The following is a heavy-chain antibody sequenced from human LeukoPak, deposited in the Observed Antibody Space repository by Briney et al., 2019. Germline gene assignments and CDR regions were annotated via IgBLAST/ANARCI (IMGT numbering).Heavy chain of an antibody. CDR3: ARSAVGTSCCTAVDY. V-gene: IGHV3-23*01. CDR1: GFTFSTYA. J-gene: IGHJ4*02. D-gene: IGHD1-26*01. Sequence: GGSLRLSCAASGFTFSTYAMTWVRQAPGKGLEWVSGISTSGDGTYYADSMKGRFTISRDNSKNTLYLQMNSLRVEDTAEYYCARSAVGTSCCTAVDYWGQGTLVTVSS. CDR2: ISTSGDGT.